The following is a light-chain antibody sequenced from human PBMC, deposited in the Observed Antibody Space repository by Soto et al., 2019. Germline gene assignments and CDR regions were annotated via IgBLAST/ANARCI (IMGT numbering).Light chain of an antibody. CDR1: QRISSS. V-gene: IGKV3-15*01. Sequence: EIVMTQSPATLSVSPGERATLSCRASQRISSSLAWYQLKPGQAPRLLIYGASSRATGIPARFSGSGSGTEFTLYRSSLQSEDFAVYYCQQYNDWRYTFGQGTKLEIK. CDR2: GAS. J-gene: IGKJ2*01. CDR3: QQYNDWRYT.